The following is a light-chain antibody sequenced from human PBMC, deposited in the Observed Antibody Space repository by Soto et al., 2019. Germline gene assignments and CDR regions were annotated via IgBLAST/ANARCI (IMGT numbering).Light chain of an antibody. CDR1: SSDVGGYNY. V-gene: IGLV2-14*01. J-gene: IGLJ3*02. CDR3: SSYTSSSTLV. CDR2: EVS. Sequence: QSALTQPASVSGSPGQSITISCTGTSSDVGGYNYVSWYQQHPGKAPKLMIYEVSNQPSGVSNRFSGSKSGNTASLTISGIQAEDEADYYCSSYTSSSTLVFGGGTKLTVL.